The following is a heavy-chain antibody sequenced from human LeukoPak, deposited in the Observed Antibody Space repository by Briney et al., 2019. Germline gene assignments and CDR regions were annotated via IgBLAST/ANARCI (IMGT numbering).Heavy chain of an antibody. CDR2: IKQDGSEK. J-gene: IGHJ4*02. Sequence: SVGSLRLSCAASGFTFSSFWISWVRQAPGKGLEWVANIKQDGSEKYYVDSVKGRFTISRDNAKNSLYLQMNSLRAEDTTVYYCARAANTYYDFWSGYYSFDDWGQGTLVTVSS. V-gene: IGHV3-7*01. CDR1: GFTFSSFW. D-gene: IGHD3-3*01. CDR3: ARAANTYYDFWSGYYSFDD.